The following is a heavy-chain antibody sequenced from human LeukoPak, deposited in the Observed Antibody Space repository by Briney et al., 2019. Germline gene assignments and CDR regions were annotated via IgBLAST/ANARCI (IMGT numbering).Heavy chain of an antibody. CDR3: APLLPLLTTSDGMDV. J-gene: IGHJ6*02. CDR2: ISGSGGST. CDR1: GFTFSSYA. Sequence: GGSLRLSCAASGFTFSSYAMSWVRQAPGKGLEWVSAISGSGGSTYYADSVKGRFTISRDNSKNTLYLQMNSLRAEDTAVYYCAPLLPLLTTSDGMDVWGQGTTVTVSS. D-gene: IGHD4-17*01. V-gene: IGHV3-23*01.